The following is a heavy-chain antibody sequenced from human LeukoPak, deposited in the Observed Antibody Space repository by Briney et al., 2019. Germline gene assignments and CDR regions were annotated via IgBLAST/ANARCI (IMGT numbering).Heavy chain of an antibody. V-gene: IGHV3-30-3*01. D-gene: IGHD6-13*01. J-gene: IGHJ2*01. Sequence: GGSLRLSCAASGFTFSSYAMHWVRQAPGKGLEWVAVISYDGSNKYYADSVKGRFTISRDNSKNTLYLQMNSLRAGDTAVYYCARFVEYSSSYTAYWYFDLWGRGTLVTVSS. CDR2: ISYDGSNK. CDR1: GFTFSSYA. CDR3: ARFVEYSSSYTAYWYFDL.